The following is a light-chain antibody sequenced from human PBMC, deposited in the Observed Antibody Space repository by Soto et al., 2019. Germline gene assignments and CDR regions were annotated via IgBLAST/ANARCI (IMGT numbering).Light chain of an antibody. Sequence: DIQMTQSPSTLSASVGDRVTITCRASQSIGTWLAWYQQKAGKAPNLLIYDASTLESGVPSRFSGSGSGTEFALTISSLQPDDFATYHCQEHKTFSRTFGQGTKVDIK. CDR1: QSIGTW. J-gene: IGKJ1*01. CDR2: DAS. V-gene: IGKV1-5*01. CDR3: QEHKTFSRT.